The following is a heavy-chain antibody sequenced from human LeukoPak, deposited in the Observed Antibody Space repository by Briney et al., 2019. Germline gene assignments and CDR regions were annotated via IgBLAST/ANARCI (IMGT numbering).Heavy chain of an antibody. V-gene: IGHV3-33*01. CDR1: GFTFSDYG. Sequence: GGSLRLSCAASGFTFSDYGMYWVRQAPGKGLEWVALIWYDGGKKYYTDSVRGRFTISRDNSKNTLYLQMDSLRAEDTAVYYCVREYYDILTGYYNGYFDYWGQGTLVTVSS. CDR2: IWYDGGKK. J-gene: IGHJ4*02. D-gene: IGHD3-9*01. CDR3: VREYYDILTGYYNGYFDY.